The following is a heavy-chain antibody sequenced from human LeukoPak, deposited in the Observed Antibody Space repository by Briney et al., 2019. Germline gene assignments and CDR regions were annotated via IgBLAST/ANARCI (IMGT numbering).Heavy chain of an antibody. J-gene: IGHJ5*02. CDR3: ARGVLQQLVPTSFHWFDP. CDR2: INHSGST. V-gene: IGHV4-34*01. CDR1: GGSFSGYY. Sequence: PSETLSLTCAVYGGSFSGYYWSWIRQPPGKGLEWIGEINHSGSTNYNPSLKSRVTISVDTSKNQFSLKLSSVTAADMAVYYCARGVLQQLVPTSFHWFDPWGQGTLVTVSS. D-gene: IGHD6-13*01.